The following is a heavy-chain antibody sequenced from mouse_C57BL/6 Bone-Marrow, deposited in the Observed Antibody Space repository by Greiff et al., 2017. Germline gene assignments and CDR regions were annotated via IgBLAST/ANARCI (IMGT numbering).Heavy chain of an antibody. CDR1: GYTFTSYW. CDR2: IYPGSGST. V-gene: IGHV1-55*01. Sequence: VQLQQPGAELVKPGASVKMSCKASGYTFTSYWITWVKQRPGQGLEWIGDIYPGSGSTNYNEKFKSKATLTVDTSSSTAYMQLSSLTSEDSAVYYCARGIYYYGSSSFDYWGQGTTLTVSS. D-gene: IGHD1-1*01. CDR3: ARGIYYYGSSSFDY. J-gene: IGHJ2*01.